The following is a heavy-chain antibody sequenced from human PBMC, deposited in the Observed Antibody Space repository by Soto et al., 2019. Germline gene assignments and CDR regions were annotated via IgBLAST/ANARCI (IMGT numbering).Heavy chain of an antibody. CDR3: ARSRAGEVSFDY. D-gene: IGHD2-21*01. CDR2: INAGNGNT. Sequence: QVQLVQSGAEEKKPGASVKVSCKASGYTFTSYAMHWVRQAPGQRLEWMGWINAGNGNTKYSQKFQGRVTITRDTSASTAYMELSSLRSEDTAVYYCARSRAGEVSFDYWGQGTLVTVSS. V-gene: IGHV1-3*05. CDR1: GYTFTSYA. J-gene: IGHJ4*02.